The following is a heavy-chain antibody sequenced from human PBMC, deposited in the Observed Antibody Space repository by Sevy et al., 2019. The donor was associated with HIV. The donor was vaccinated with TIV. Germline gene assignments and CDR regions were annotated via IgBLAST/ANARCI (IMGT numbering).Heavy chain of an antibody. CDR2: IKQDGSEK. CDR3: ARDGSSYYDSSGYYDY. CDR1: GFTFSSYW. V-gene: IGHV3-7*01. Sequence: GGSLRLSCAASGFTFSSYWMSWVRQAPGKGLEWVANIKQDGSEKYYVDSVKGRFTISRDNAKNSLYLQMNSLRAEDTAVSYCARDGSSYYDSSGYYDYWGQGTLVTVSS. D-gene: IGHD3-22*01. J-gene: IGHJ4*02.